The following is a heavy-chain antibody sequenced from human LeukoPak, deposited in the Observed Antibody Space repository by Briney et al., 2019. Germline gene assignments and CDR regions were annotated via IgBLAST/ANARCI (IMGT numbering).Heavy chain of an antibody. D-gene: IGHD3-16*01. V-gene: IGHV3-30-3*01. J-gene: IGHJ4*02. Sequence: PGGSLRLSCAASGFTFSSYAMHWVRQAPGKGLEWVAVISYDGSNKYYADSVKGRFTISRDNSKNTLYLQMNSLRAEDTAVYYCARDGDPRRGNYFDYWGQGTLVTVSS. CDR1: GFTFSSYA. CDR2: ISYDGSNK. CDR3: ARDGDPRRGNYFDY.